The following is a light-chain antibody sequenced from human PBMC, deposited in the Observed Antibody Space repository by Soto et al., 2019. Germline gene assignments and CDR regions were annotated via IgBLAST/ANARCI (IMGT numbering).Light chain of an antibody. Sequence: DIQMTQSPSTLSASVGDRVTITCRASQSISSWLAWYQQEPGKAPKLLIYAASSLQSGVPSRFSGSGSGTDFTLTISSLQPEDFATYYCQQANSFPYTFGQGTKVDIK. J-gene: IGKJ2*01. CDR1: QSISSW. CDR3: QQANSFPYT. V-gene: IGKV1-12*01. CDR2: AAS.